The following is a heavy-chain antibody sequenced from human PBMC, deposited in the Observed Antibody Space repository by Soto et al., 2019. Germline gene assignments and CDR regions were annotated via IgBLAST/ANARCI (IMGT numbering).Heavy chain of an antibody. Sequence: ASVKVSCKASGYTFSTYDINWVRQAPGQGLEWMGWMNPYHGNAGYAQKFQGRVTMTRNTSISTAYMELTSLKSNDTAVYFCARRKELSDPLYLDSCVPGTIVTYFS. V-gene: IGHV1-8*01. J-gene: IGHJ5*01. D-gene: IGHD1-7*01. CDR1: GYTFSTYD. CDR3: ARRKELSDPLYLDS. CDR2: MNPYHGNA.